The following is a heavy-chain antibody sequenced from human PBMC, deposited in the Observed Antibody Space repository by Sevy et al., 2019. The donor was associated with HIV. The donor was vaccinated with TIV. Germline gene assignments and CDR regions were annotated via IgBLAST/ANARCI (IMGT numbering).Heavy chain of an antibody. D-gene: IGHD3-9*01. CDR1: AMSVSSANDY. V-gene: IGHV4-61*01. CDR2: VFYFGST. Sequence: SETLCLTCSVSAMSVSSANDYWTWIRPPPGKGPEWIGHVFYFGSTNYNPSLNSRVTISLDTSKRQFSLKLTSVTAAETAVYYCGRDQYYDVLTGLYAIDVWGQGTTVTVSS. J-gene: IGHJ6*02. CDR3: GRDQYYDVLTGLYAIDV.